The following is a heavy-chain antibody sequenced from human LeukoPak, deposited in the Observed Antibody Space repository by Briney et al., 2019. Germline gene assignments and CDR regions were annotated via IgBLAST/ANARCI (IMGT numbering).Heavy chain of an antibody. V-gene: IGHV3-7*03. Sequence: GGSLRLSCAASGFTFSSYWMGWVRQARGKGLGWVANIKQDGSEKYYVDSVKGRFTISRDNAKNSLYLQMNSLRAEDTAVYYCAREMLDHDAFDIWGQGTMVTVSS. J-gene: IGHJ3*02. D-gene: IGHD1-1*01. CDR2: IKQDGSEK. CDR1: GFTFSSYW. CDR3: AREMLDHDAFDI.